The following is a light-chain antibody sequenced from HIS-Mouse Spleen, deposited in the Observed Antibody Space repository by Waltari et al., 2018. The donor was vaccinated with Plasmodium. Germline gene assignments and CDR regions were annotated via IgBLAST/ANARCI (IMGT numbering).Light chain of an antibody. CDR2: EES. V-gene: IGLV3-10*01. CDR3: YSTDSSGNHRV. Sequence: SYELTQPPSVSVSPGQTARITCSGDALPTKYAYWYQQMSGQAPLLVIYEESKRPSGIPERFSCSSSGTMATLTISGAQVEDEADYYCYSTDSSGNHRVFGGGTKLTVL. J-gene: IGLJ3*02. CDR1: ALPTKY.